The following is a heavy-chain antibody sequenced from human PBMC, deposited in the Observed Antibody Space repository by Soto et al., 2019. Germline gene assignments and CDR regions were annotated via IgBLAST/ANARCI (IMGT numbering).Heavy chain of an antibody. J-gene: IGHJ4*02. CDR1: GGTFSNSA. CDR3: AKVKGQARAIAFDY. D-gene: IGHD1-26*01. CDR2: IIPIFGTA. Sequence: SVKVSCKASGGTFSNSAISWVRQAPGQGLEWMGGIIPIFGTANYAQKFQGRVTITADESTSTAYMELSSLRSENTAVFYCAKVKGQARAIAFDYGGQGTLETVS. V-gene: IGHV1-69*13.